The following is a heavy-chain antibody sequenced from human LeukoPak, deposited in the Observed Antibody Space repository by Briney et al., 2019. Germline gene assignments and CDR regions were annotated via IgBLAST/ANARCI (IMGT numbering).Heavy chain of an antibody. CDR1: GGSISSGSYY. J-gene: IGHJ5*02. V-gene: IGHV4-61*02. D-gene: IGHD2-2*01. CDR3: ARADYCSSTSCPRGGFDP. CDR2: IYTSGST. Sequence: SGTLSLTCTVSGGSISSGSYYWSWIRQPAGKGLEWIGRIYTSGSTNYNPSLKSRVTISVDTSKNQFSLKLSSVTAADTAVYYCARADYCSSTSCPRGGFDPWGQGTLVTVSS.